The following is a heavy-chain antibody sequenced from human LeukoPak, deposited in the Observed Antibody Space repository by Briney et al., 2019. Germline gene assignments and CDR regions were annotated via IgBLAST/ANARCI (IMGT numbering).Heavy chain of an antibody. CDR2: ISAYNGNT. CDR3: ARVGSDWNDVRYNWFDP. V-gene: IGHV1-18*01. Sequence: GASVKVSCKASGYTFTSYGISWVRQAPGQGLEWMGWISAYNGNTNYAQKLQGRVTMTTDTSTSTAYMELRSLRSDDTAVYYCARVGSDWNDVRYNWFDPWGQGTLVTVSS. CDR1: GYTFTSYG. J-gene: IGHJ5*02. D-gene: IGHD1-1*01.